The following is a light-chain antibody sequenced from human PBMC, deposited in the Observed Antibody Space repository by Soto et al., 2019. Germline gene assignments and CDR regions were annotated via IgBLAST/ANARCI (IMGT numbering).Light chain of an antibody. CDR2: EVN. V-gene: IGLV2-8*01. J-gene: IGLJ2*01. CDR3: QTWGTGFQF. Sequence: QSALTQPPSASGSPGQSVTISCTGTSSDIGAYNYVSWFQQHPGEAPKLIISEVNKRPSGVPDRFSGSKSGNTASLTVSGLQAEDEADYYCQTWGTGFQFFGGGTQLTVL. CDR1: SSDIGAYNY.